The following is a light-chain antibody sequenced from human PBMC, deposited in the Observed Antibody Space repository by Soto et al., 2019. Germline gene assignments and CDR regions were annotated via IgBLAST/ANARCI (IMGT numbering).Light chain of an antibody. CDR2: GAS. CDR3: QLHGDSPRT. Sequence: EVVFTQSPGTLSLSPGERATLSCRASQSVSYYLAWYQQKPGQAPRLLIYGASSRATGIPDRFSGSGSGTDFTLTISRLETADFALYSCQLHGDSPRTFGRGTKVDIK. CDR1: QSVSYY. V-gene: IGKV3-20*01. J-gene: IGKJ1*01.